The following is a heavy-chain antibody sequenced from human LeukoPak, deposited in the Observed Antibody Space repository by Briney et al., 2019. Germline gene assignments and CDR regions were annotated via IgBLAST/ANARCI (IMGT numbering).Heavy chain of an antibody. CDR1: GYTFTSYD. Sequence: ASVKVSCKASGYTFTSYDINWVRQATGQGLEWMGWMNPNSGNTGYAQEFQGRVTMTRNTSISTAYMELSSLRSEDTAVYYCATLPGVPNDYWGQGTLVTVSS. CDR3: ATLPGVPNDY. J-gene: IGHJ4*02. D-gene: IGHD7-27*01. CDR2: MNPNSGNT. V-gene: IGHV1-8*01.